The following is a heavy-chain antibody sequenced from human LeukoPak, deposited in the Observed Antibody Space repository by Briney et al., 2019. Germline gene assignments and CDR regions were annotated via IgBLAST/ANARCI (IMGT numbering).Heavy chain of an antibody. V-gene: IGHV4-34*01. CDR3: ARVLYPDGMDV. Sequence: SETLSLTCAVYGGSFSGYYWSWIRQPPGKGLEWIGEINHSGSTNYNPSLKSRVTISVDTSKNQFSLKLSSVTAADTAVYYCARVLYPDGMDVWGQGTTVTVSS. CDR2: INHSGST. J-gene: IGHJ6*02. CDR1: GGSFSGYY. D-gene: IGHD3-10*01.